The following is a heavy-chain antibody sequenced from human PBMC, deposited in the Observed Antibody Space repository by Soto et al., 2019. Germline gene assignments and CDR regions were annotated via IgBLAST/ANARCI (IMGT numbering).Heavy chain of an antibody. V-gene: IGHV1-3*01. CDR2: INAGNGNT. Sequence: GASVKVSCKASGYTFTSYAMHWVRQAPGQRLEWMGWINAGNGNTKYSQKFQGRVTITRDTSASTAYMELSSLRSEDTAVYYCATPRIAARPWSWFDPWGQGTLVTVSS. CDR3: ATPRIAARPWSWFDP. D-gene: IGHD6-6*01. CDR1: GYTFTSYA. J-gene: IGHJ5*02.